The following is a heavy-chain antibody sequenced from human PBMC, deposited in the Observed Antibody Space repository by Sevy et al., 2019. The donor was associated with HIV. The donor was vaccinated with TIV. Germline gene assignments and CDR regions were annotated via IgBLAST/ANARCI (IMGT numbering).Heavy chain of an antibody. D-gene: IGHD4-17*01. Sequence: GGSLRLSCTASGFTFGDYAMSWFRQAPGKGLEWVAFIRRNSYEPYGGTTEYAASVKGRFTISRDDSKSMAYLQMNSLKTEDTAFYYCTRALATVVTPEYYFDYWGQGTLVTVSS. J-gene: IGHJ4*02. CDR1: GFTFGDYA. CDR3: TRALATVVTPEYYFDY. CDR2: IRRNSYEPYGGTT. V-gene: IGHV3-49*03.